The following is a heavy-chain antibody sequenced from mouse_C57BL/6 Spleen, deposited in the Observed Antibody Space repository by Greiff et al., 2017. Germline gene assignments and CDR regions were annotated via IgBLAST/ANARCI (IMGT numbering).Heavy chain of an antibody. V-gene: IGHV1-54*01. Sequence: QVQLQQSGAELVRPGTSVKVSCKASGYAFTNYLIEWVKQRPGQGLEWIGVINPGSGGTNYNEKFKGKATLTADKSSSTAYMQLSSLTSKDSAVYFCARSLLRGTWFAYWGQGTLVTVSA. D-gene: IGHD1-2*01. J-gene: IGHJ3*01. CDR1: GYAFTNYL. CDR2: INPGSGGT. CDR3: ARSLLRGTWFAY.